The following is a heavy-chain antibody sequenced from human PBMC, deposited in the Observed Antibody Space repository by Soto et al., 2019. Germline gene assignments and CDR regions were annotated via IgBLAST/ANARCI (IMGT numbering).Heavy chain of an antibody. CDR2: IWYDGSNK. CDR1: GFTFSSYG. CDR3: ARDNTVLRFLEWLPHTPFYYGMDV. Sequence: PGGSLRLSCAASGFTFSSYGMHWVRQAPGKGLEWVAVIWYDGSNKYYADSVKGRFTISRDNAKNSLYLQMNSLRAEDTAVYYCARDNTVLRFLEWLPHTPFYYGMDVWGQGTTVTVSS. J-gene: IGHJ6*02. D-gene: IGHD3-3*01. V-gene: IGHV3-33*01.